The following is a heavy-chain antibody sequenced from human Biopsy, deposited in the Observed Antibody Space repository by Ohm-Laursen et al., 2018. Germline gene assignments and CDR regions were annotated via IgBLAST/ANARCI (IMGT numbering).Heavy chain of an antibody. CDR2: ISFDGSDQ. J-gene: IGHJ6*02. CDR1: RFTFCTYG. D-gene: IGHD3-10*01. V-gene: IGHV3-30*18. CDR3: VKDRGAAGTDYYYGMDV. Sequence: PRLSRAASRFTFCTYGMHWVRQAPGKGLEWVAVISFDGSDQKYADSVKGRFTISRDNSKNTLYLQMNSLRAEDTAVFYCVKDRGAAGTDYYYGMDVWGQGTTVTVSS.